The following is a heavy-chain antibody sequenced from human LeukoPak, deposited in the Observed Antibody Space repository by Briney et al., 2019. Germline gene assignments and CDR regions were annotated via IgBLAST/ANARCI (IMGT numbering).Heavy chain of an antibody. J-gene: IGHJ4*02. CDR3: AREIGDYYAGYDY. D-gene: IGHD3-10*01. V-gene: IGHV3-21*01. Sequence: GGSLRLSCAASGFTFSSYSMNWVRQAPGKGLEWVSSISSSSSYIYYEDSVKGRFTISRDNAKNSLYLQMNSLRAEDTAVYYCAREIGDYYAGYDYWGQGTLVTVSS. CDR1: GFTFSSYS. CDR2: ISSSSSYI.